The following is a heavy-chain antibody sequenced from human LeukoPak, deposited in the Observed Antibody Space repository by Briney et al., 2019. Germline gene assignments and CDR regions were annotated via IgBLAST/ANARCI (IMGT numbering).Heavy chain of an antibody. D-gene: IGHD3-3*01. CDR3: AAERSGELMAY. J-gene: IGHJ4*02. V-gene: IGHV1-24*01. CDR2: FDRGDGAT. Sequence: ASVKVSCKVSGYTLTELSVYWVRQAPGKGLVWMGGFDRGDGATLYAQRFQSRVSVTEDTSTDTAYMELSSLTSDDTSVYFCAAERSGELMAYWGQGTLVTVSS. CDR1: GYTLTELS.